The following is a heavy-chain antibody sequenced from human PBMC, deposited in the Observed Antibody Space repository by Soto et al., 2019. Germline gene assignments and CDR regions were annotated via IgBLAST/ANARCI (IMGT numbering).Heavy chain of an antibody. D-gene: IGHD5-12*01. V-gene: IGHV1-69*06. CDR2: IVPTVDTS. CDR1: GATFSSYA. CDR3: VRVVAIPGYPDN. J-gene: IGHJ4*02. Sequence: SVKVSCKPSGATFSSYAITWVRQAPGQGLEWMGGIVPTVDTSTYAQKFQGRVTITADKFTNTVYMELSSLRSDDTAVYYCVRVVAIPGYPDNWGQGTLVTVSS.